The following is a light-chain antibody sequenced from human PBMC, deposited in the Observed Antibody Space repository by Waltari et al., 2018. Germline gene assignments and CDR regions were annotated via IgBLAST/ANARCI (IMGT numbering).Light chain of an antibody. CDR3: QHGHTWPLS. V-gene: IGKV3-11*01. CDR2: DAS. CDR1: QSISSP. J-gene: IGKJ4*01. Sequence: EIVLTQSPATLSLSPGERATLSCWPSQSISSPIAWYQHKPGQAPRLLVYDASNRATGIPARFSGSGSGTDFTLTIGSLEPEDFAVYYCQHGHTWPLSFGGGTKVEI.